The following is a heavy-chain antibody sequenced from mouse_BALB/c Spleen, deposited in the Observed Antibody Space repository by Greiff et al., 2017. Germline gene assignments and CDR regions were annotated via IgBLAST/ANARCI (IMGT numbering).Heavy chain of an antibody. D-gene: IGHD2-4*01. CDR1: GYSITSGYY. CDR2: ISYDGSN. Sequence: EVQLVESGPGLVKPSQSLSLTCSVTGYSITSGYYWNWIRQFPGNKLEWMGYISYDGSNNYNPSLKNRISITRDTSKNQFFLKLNSVTTEDTATYYCAREDYDGPWFAYWGQGTLVTVSA. V-gene: IGHV3-6*02. CDR3: AREDYDGPWFAY. J-gene: IGHJ3*01.